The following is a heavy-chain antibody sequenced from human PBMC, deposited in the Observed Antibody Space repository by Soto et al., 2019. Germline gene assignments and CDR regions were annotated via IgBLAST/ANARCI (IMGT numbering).Heavy chain of an antibody. Sequence: GASVKVSCKASGDTFTSYYMHWVRQAPGQGLEWMGIINPSGGSTSYAQKFQGRVTMTRDTSTSTVYMELSSLRSEDTAVYYCARAPPDIVVGGDYYYYYYMDVWGKGTTVTVSS. CDR3: ARAPPDIVVGGDYYYYYYMDV. D-gene: IGHD2-2*01. CDR1: GDTFTSYY. V-gene: IGHV1-46*03. J-gene: IGHJ6*03. CDR2: INPSGGST.